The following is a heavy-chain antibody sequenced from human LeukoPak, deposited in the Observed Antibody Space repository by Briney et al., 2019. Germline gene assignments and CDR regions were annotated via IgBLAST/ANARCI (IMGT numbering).Heavy chain of an antibody. CDR3: AREGYGSGSYYFDY. Sequence: GGSLRLSCATSGFNFRSYWMSWVRQAPGKGLEWVANIKQDGSEKNYLGSVKGRFTISRDNAKNSLFLQMNSLRAEDTAVYYCAREGYGSGSYYFDYWGQGTLVTVSS. CDR2: IKQDGSEK. V-gene: IGHV3-7*03. J-gene: IGHJ4*02. D-gene: IGHD3-10*01. CDR1: GFNFRSYW.